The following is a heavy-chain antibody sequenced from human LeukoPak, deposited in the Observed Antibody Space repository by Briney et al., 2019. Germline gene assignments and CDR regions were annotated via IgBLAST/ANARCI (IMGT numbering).Heavy chain of an antibody. J-gene: IGHJ4*02. V-gene: IGHV3-33*01. CDR1: GFTFSSYG. CDR2: IWYDGSNK. D-gene: IGHD2-8*02. CDR3: ARTEVVYAYIDY. Sequence: GGSLRLSCAASGFTFSSYGMHWVRQALGKGLEWVAVIWYDGSNKYYADSVKGRFTISRDNSKNTLYLQMNSLRAEDTAVYYCARTEVVYAYIDYWGQGTLVTVSS.